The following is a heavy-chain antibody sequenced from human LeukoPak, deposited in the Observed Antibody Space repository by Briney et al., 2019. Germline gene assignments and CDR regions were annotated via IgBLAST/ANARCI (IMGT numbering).Heavy chain of an antibody. CDR1: GGSISSYY. J-gene: IGHJ4*02. CDR3: ARGAYCGGDCYSPYYFDY. CDR2: IYYSGST. Sequence: SETLSLTCTVSGGSISSYYWSWIRQPPGKGLEWIGYIYYSGSTNYNPSLKSRVTISLDTSKNQFSLKLSSVTAADTAVYYCARGAYCGGDCYSPYYFDYWGQGTLVTVSS. D-gene: IGHD2-21*02. V-gene: IGHV4-59*01.